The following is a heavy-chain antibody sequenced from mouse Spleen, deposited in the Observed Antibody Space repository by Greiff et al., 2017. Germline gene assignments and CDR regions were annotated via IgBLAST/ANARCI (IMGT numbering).Heavy chain of an antibody. D-gene: IGHD4-1*01. CDR3: ARSPELGLYFDY. CDR2: IYPGDGDT. J-gene: IGHJ2*01. V-gene: IGHV1-80*01. CDR1: GYAFSSYW. Sequence: QVQLQQSGAELVKPGASVKISCKASGYAFSSYWMNWVKQRPGKGLEWIGQIYPGDGDTNYNGKFKGKATLTADKSSSTAYMQLSSLTSEDSAVYFCARSPELGLYFDYWGQGTTLTVSS.